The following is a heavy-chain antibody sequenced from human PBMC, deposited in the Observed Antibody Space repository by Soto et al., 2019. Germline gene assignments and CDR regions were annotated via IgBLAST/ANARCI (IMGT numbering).Heavy chain of an antibody. V-gene: IGHV3-23*01. D-gene: IGHD4-4*01. Sequence: GGSLRLSCAASGFTFSSYAMSWVRQAPGKGLEWVSAISGSGGSTYYADSVKGRFTISRDNSKNTLYLQMNSLRAEDTAVYYCAKNLQQVPNAIDAFDIWGQGTMVTVSS. CDR2: ISGSGGST. CDR1: GFTFSSYA. J-gene: IGHJ3*02. CDR3: AKNLQQVPNAIDAFDI.